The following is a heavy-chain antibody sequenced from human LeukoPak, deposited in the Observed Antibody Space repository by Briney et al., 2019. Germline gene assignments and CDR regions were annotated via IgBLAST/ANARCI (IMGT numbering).Heavy chain of an antibody. J-gene: IGHJ6*02. D-gene: IGHD3-10*01. CDR2: ISSSGSTI. CDR1: GFTFSSYE. V-gene: IGHV3-48*03. Sequence: GGSLRLSCAASGFTFSSYEMNWVRQAPGKGLEWVSYISSSGSTIYYADSVKGRFTISRDNAKNSLYLQMNSLRAEDTAVYYCARGRFGEHGMDVWGQGTTVTVSS. CDR3: ARGRFGEHGMDV.